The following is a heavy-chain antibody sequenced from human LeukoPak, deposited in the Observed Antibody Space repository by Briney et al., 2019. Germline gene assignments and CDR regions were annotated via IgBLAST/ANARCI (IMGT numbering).Heavy chain of an antibody. CDR2: ISWNSGSI. Sequence: PGRSLRLSCAASGFTFDDYAMHWVRQAPGKGLEWVSGISWNSGSIGYADSVKGRFTISRDNSKNTLYLQMNSLRAEDTAVYYCAKDRDSSGYYYGDYWGQGTLVTVSS. J-gene: IGHJ4*02. V-gene: IGHV3-9*01. CDR1: GFTFDDYA. CDR3: AKDRDSSGYYYGDY. D-gene: IGHD3-22*01.